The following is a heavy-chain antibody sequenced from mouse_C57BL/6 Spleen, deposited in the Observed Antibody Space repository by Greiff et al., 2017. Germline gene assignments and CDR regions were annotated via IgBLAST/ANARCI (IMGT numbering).Heavy chain of an antibody. D-gene: IGHD1-1*01. CDR3: CREDGSSYAFAY. CDR2: ISSGGSYT. CDR1: GFTFSSYG. J-gene: IGHJ3*01. Sequence: EVKLQESGGDLVKPGGSLKLSCAASGFTFSSYGMSWVRQTPDKRLEWVATISSGGSYTYYPDSVKGRFTISRDNAKNTLYLQMSSLKSEDTAMYYCCREDGSSYAFAYWRQGTLVTVSS. V-gene: IGHV5-6*01.